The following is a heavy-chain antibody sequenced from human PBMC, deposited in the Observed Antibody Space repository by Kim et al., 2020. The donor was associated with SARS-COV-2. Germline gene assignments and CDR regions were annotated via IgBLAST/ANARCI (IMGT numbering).Heavy chain of an antibody. D-gene: IGHD1-1*01. V-gene: IGHV3-15*01. Sequence: TDYDATGKGRFTISRDDSKNTLYLQMNSLKTEDTAVYYCTTDWKIDAFDIWGQGTMVTVSS. CDR3: TTDWKIDAFDI. CDR2: T. J-gene: IGHJ3*02.